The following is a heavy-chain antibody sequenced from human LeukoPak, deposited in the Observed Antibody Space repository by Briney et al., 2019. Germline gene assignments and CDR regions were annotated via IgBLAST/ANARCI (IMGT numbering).Heavy chain of an antibody. CDR2: ISSSSSYI. V-gene: IGHV3-21*01. CDR3: VRVALPRAFDI. CDR1: GFTFSSYS. J-gene: IGHJ3*02. Sequence: GGSLRLSCAASGFTFSSYSMNWVRQAPGKGLEWVSSISSSSSYIYYADSVKGRFTISRDNAKNSLYLQMNSLRAEDTAVYYCVRVALPRAFDIWGQGTMVTVSS.